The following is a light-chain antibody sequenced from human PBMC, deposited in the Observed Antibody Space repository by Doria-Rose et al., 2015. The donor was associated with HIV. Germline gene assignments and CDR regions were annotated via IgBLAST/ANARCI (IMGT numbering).Light chain of an antibody. V-gene: IGKV3-20*01. Sequence: TQSPGTLSLSPGERATLSCRASQSFSSTYLAWYQQKPGQAPSLLIYDGSTRATGIPDRFSASRSGTDFTLTINRLEPEDFALYYCQQYGTSRTFGQGTKVEI. CDR1: QSFSSTY. CDR3: QQYGTSRT. J-gene: IGKJ1*01. CDR2: DGS.